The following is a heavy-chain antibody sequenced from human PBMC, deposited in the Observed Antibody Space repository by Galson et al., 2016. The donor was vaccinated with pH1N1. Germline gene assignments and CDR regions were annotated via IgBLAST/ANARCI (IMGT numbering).Heavy chain of an antibody. V-gene: IGHV4-61*01. D-gene: IGHD3-16*01. Sequence: ETLSLTCAVSGASASSDTDYWNWIRQPPGKGLEWIGCILRTGYTDYTPTLKSRVTLSVATSKNQFSLNLRDATAADTAQYYGARGPDWGKRGYWGQGTLVTVSS. J-gene: IGHJ4*02. CDR2: ILRTGYT. CDR3: ARGPDWGKRGY. CDR1: GASASSDTDY.